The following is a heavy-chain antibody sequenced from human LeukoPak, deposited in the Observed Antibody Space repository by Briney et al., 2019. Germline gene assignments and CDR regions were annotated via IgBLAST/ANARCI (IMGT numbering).Heavy chain of an antibody. CDR1: GFTFSSYS. CDR2: ISSSSSYI. CDR3: ASIDGGYEFPGPQQANWFGP. D-gene: IGHD5-12*01. J-gene: IGHJ5*02. Sequence: GGSLRLSCAASGFTFSSYSMNWVRQAPGKGLEWVSSISSSSSYIYYADSVKGRFTISRDNAKNSLYLQMNSLRAEDTAVYYCASIDGGYEFPGPQQANWFGPWGQETLVTVSS. V-gene: IGHV3-21*01.